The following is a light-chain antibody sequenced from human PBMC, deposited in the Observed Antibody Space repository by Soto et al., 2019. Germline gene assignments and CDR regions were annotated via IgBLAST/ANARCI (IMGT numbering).Light chain of an antibody. V-gene: IGLV2-23*02. Sequence: QSALTQPASVSGSPGQSITISCTGTSSDVGIYDLVSWYKHHPGRAPQLIIYDVTKRPSGVSNRFSGSKSGNTASLTISGLQAEDEADYYCCSYAGSSTFVFGTGTKPTVL. J-gene: IGLJ1*01. CDR3: CSYAGSSTFV. CDR1: SSDVGIYDL. CDR2: DVT.